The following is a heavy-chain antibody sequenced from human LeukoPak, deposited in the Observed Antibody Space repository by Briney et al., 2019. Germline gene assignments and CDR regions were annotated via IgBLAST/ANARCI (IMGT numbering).Heavy chain of an antibody. D-gene: IGHD2-2*01. CDR1: GGTFSSYA. J-gene: IGHJ3*02. Sequence: SVKVSCKASGGTFSSYAISWVRQAPGQGLEWMGGIIPIFGTANYAQKFQGRVTITTDESTSTAYMELSSLRSEDTAVYYCAIRLNQLLLFAFDIWGQGTMVTVSS. CDR3: AIRLNQLLLFAFDI. CDR2: IIPIFGTA. V-gene: IGHV1-69*05.